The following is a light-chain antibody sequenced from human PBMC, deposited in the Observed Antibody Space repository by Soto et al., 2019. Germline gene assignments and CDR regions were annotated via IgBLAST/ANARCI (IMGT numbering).Light chain of an antibody. J-gene: IGLJ1*01. Sequence: VLTQPPSASRTPGQRVTISCSGSSSNIESNTVYWYQQLPGMAPRLLIHTNDRRPSGVPDRFSGSKSGTSASLAISGLQSEDEADYYCLAWDDSLNGNLFGTGTKVTVL. CDR2: TND. V-gene: IGLV1-44*01. CDR1: SSNIESNT. CDR3: LAWDDSLNGNL.